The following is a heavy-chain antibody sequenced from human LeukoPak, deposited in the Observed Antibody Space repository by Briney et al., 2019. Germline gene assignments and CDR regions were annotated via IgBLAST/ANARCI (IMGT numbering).Heavy chain of an antibody. CDR3: ARDRGVPYFITGTTTAFFDY. V-gene: IGHV3-21*01. CDR2: ISSSSSYI. Sequence: PGGSLRLSFATSGLTLSSYGMNWVRQVPGKGLEWVSSISSSSSYIYYADSVKGRFTISRDNAKNSLYLQMNSLRAEDTAVYYCARDRGVPYFITGTTTAFFDYWGQGTLVTVSS. J-gene: IGHJ4*02. D-gene: IGHD1-7*01. CDR1: GLTLSSYG.